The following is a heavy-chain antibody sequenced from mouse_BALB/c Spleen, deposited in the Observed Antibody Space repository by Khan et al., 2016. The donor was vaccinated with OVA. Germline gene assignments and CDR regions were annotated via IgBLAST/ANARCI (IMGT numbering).Heavy chain of an antibody. Sequence: EVKLVESGGDLMKPGGSLKLSCAASGFTFSAYSMSWVRQTPDKRLEWVASINSDGYYTYYPDSVQGRFTISRNNAKNHLSLKMHSLKSEDTAIYYCASHLTGSFAYWCQGTLVTVSA. V-gene: IGHV5-6*02. D-gene: IGHD4-1*01. CDR2: INSDGYYT. J-gene: IGHJ3*01. CDR3: ASHLTGSFAY. CDR1: GFTFSAYS.